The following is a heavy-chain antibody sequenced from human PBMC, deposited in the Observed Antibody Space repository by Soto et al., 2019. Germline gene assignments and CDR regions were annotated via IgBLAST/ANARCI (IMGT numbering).Heavy chain of an antibody. CDR1: GYTFTSYY. J-gene: IGHJ3*02. CDR3: ARLITGTTALDAFDI. V-gene: IGHV1-46*01. Sequence: GASVKVSCKASGYTFTSYYMHWVRQAPGQGLEWMGIINPSGGSTSYAQKFQGRVTMTRDTSTSTVYMELSSLRSEDTAVYYCARLITGTTALDAFDIWGQGTMVT. D-gene: IGHD1-7*01. CDR2: INPSGGST.